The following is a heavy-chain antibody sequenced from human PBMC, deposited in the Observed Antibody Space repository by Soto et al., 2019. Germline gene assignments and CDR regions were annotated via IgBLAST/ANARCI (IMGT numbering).Heavy chain of an antibody. D-gene: IGHD1-26*01. CDR2: IIPIYGAA. Sequence: SVKVSCKASGGTFSSFTISWVRQAPGQGLEWMGGIIPIYGAANYAQKFQGRVTITADASTRTAYMELGSLRSEDTAVYYCAKDRRADWESYYYYAMDVWGQGTTVTVSS. J-gene: IGHJ6*02. CDR1: GGTFSSFT. CDR3: AKDRRADWESYYYYAMDV. V-gene: IGHV1-69*13.